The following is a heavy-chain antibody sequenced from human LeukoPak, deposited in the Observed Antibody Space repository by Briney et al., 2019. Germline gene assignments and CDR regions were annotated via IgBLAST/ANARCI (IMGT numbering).Heavy chain of an antibody. CDR3: AKDRLGYCSSTSCDPYYFDY. CDR2: ISGSGGST. Sequence: GGSLRLSCAASGFTFSSYGMSWVRQAPGKGLEWVSAISGSGGSTYYADSVKGRFTISRDNSKNTLYLQMNSLRAEDTAVYYCAKDRLGYCSSTSCDPYYFDYWGQGTLVTVSS. D-gene: IGHD2-2*01. J-gene: IGHJ4*02. CDR1: GFTFSSYG. V-gene: IGHV3-23*01.